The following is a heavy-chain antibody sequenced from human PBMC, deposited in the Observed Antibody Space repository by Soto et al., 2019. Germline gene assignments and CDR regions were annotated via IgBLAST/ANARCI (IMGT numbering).Heavy chain of an antibody. V-gene: IGHV4-39*01. CDR2: IYYSGST. Sequence: SETLSLTCTVSGGSISSSSYYWGCIRQPPGKGLEWIGSIYYSGSTYYNPSLKSRVTISVDTSKNQFSLKLSSVTAADTAVYYCARPIVEYSSSNTLEPRFDYWGQGTLVTV. CDR3: ARPIVEYSSSNTLEPRFDY. CDR1: GGSISSSSYY. J-gene: IGHJ4*02. D-gene: IGHD6-6*01.